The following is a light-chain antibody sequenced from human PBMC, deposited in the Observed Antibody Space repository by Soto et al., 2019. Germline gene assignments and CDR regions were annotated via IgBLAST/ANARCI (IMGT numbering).Light chain of an antibody. CDR3: CSYAGSSTFAV. CDR2: EVS. J-gene: IGLJ1*01. V-gene: IGLV2-8*01. CDR1: SSDVGGYTY. Sequence: QSVLTQPPSASGSPGQSVTISCTGTSSDVGGYTYVSWYQQHPGKAPKLMIYEVSKRPSGVPDRFSGSKSGNTASLTVSGLQAEDEADYYCCSYAGSSTFAVFGTGTKVTVL.